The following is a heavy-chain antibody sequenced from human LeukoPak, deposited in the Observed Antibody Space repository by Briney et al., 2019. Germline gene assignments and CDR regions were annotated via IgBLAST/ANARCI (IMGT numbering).Heavy chain of an antibody. Sequence: SVKVSCKASGGTFSSYALSWVRQAHGHGLEWMGGIIPIFGTAKYAQKFQGRVTITADESTSTAYMELSSLRSEDTAVYYCARDRDYYDSSGPSGFDYWGQGTLVTVSS. D-gene: IGHD3-22*01. CDR1: GGTFSSYA. CDR3: ARDRDYYDSSGPSGFDY. CDR2: IIPIFGTA. V-gene: IGHV1-69*13. J-gene: IGHJ4*02.